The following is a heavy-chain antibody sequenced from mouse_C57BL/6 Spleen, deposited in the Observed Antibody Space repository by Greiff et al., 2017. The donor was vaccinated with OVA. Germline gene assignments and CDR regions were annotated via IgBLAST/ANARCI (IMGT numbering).Heavy chain of an antibody. CDR1: GYSITSGYD. CDR2: ISYSGST. CDR3: SREGGELKGLRQGAWFAY. D-gene: IGHD2-4*01. J-gene: IGHJ3*01. V-gene: IGHV3-1*01. Sequence: VQLKESGPGMVKPSQSLSLTCTVTGYSITSGYDWHWIRHFPGNKLEWMGYISYSGSTNYNPPLKSRISITHDTSKNHFFLKSNSVTTEYTATYYCSREGGELKGLRQGAWFAYWGQGTLVTVSA.